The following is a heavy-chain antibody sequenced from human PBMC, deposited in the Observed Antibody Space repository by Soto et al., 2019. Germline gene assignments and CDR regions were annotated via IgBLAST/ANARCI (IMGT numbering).Heavy chain of an antibody. CDR1: GFTFSSYG. J-gene: IGHJ6*02. CDR2: IWYDGSNK. D-gene: IGHD2-2*02. Sequence: GGSLRLSCAASGFTFSSYGMHWVRQAPGKGLEWVAVIWYDGSNKYYADSVKGRFTISRDNSKNTLYLQMISLRAEDTAVFYCARDLPYRRTLYYYYYGMDVWGQGTTVTVSS. V-gene: IGHV3-33*01. CDR3: ARDLPYRRTLYYYYYGMDV.